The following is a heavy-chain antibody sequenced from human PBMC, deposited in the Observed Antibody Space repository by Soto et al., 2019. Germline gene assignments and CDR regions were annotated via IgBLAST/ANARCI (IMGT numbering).Heavy chain of an antibody. CDR2: IYSGGST. Sequence: EVQLVASGGGLVQPGGSMRLSCAASGFTVSSNYMSWVRQAPGKGLELVSVIYSGGSTYYADSVKGRFTISRDNSKNTLDLQMTSLRAEDTAVYYCARVLVGATTAYFQNWGPGTLVTVSS. J-gene: IGHJ1*01. CDR3: ARVLVGATTAYFQN. D-gene: IGHD1-26*01. CDR1: GFTVSSNY. V-gene: IGHV3-66*01.